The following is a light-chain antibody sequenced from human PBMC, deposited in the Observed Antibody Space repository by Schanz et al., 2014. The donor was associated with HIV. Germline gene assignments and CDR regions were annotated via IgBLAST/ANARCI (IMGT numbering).Light chain of an antibody. CDR2: GAA. J-gene: IGKJ2*01. CDR1: QRVSSSF. Sequence: PGERVTLSCRASQRVSSSFFTWFQQKPRQAPRLLIYGAATRATGIPARFGGSGSGTEFTLTISRLEPEGFAVYYCQQYGSSPPITFGQGTKLEIK. CDR3: QQYGSSPPIT. V-gene: IGKV3-20*01.